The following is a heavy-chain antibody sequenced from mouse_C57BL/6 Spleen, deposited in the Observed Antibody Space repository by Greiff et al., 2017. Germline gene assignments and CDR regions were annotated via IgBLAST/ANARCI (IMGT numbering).Heavy chain of an antibody. J-gene: IGHJ3*01. Sequence: EVMLVESGPELVKPGASVKIPCKASGYTFTDYNMDWVKQSHGKSLEWIGDINPNNGGTIYNQKFKGKATLTVDKSSSTAYMELRSLTSEDTAVYYCARGWDPFAYWGQGTLVTVSA. V-gene: IGHV1-18*01. CDR1: GYTFTDYN. CDR3: ARGWDPFAY. D-gene: IGHD4-1*01. CDR2: INPNNGGT.